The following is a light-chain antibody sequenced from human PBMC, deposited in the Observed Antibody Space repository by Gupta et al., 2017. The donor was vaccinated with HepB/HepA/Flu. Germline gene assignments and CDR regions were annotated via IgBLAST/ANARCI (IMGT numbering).Light chain of an antibody. Sequence: QTVVTPEPSFSVSPGGTVTLASGSNSGSVSTTYYPSWFQQTPGQAPRTLIYSTSTRSSGVPDRFSGSILGNKAALTITGAQADDESDYYCALYLGSGISVFGGGTKLTVL. J-gene: IGLJ2*01. CDR3: ALYLGSGISV. CDR1: SGSVSTTYY. CDR2: STS. V-gene: IGLV8-61*01.